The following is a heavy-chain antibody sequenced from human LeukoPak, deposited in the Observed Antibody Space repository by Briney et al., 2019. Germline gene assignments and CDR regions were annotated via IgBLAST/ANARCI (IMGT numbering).Heavy chain of an antibody. CDR3: GTVFDH. CDR2: IDIDGTGT. Sequence: PGGSLRLSCAASGSTFSSHTMNWVRQAPGKGLVWVSRIDIDGTGTSYADSVKGRFTISRDNAKNTVSLQMNSLKAEDTAVYYCGTVFDHWGPGILVTVSS. V-gene: IGHV3-74*01. J-gene: IGHJ4*02. CDR1: GSTFSSHT.